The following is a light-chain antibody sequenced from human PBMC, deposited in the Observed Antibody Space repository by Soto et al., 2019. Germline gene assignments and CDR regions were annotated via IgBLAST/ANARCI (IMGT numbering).Light chain of an antibody. CDR1: QSVSSN. V-gene: IGKV3-15*01. J-gene: IGKJ3*01. CDR3: QQYNDWPL. Sequence: EIVVTQSPTTLSVSPGERSTLSFRARQSVSSNVALYQQKSGQVPRLLIYDASTRATGIPARFSGSGSGTEFTLTISSLQSEDFAVYYCQQYNDWPLFGPGTKVDI. CDR2: DAS.